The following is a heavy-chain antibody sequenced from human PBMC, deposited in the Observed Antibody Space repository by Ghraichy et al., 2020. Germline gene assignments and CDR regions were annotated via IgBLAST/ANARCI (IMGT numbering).Heavy chain of an antibody. Sequence: ASVKVSCKASGYTFTSYGISWVRQAPGQGLEWMGWISAYNGNTNYAQKLQGRVTMTTDTSTSTAYMELRSLRSDDTAVYYCARENSGYDFGKNNYWGQGTLVTVSS. J-gene: IGHJ4*02. D-gene: IGHD5-12*01. CDR2: ISAYNGNT. CDR1: GYTFTSYG. CDR3: ARENSGYDFGKNNY. V-gene: IGHV1-18*01.